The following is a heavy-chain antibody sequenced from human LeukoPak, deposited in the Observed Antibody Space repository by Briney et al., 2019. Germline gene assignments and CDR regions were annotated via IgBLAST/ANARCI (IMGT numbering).Heavy chain of an antibody. CDR2: INPNSGGT. CDR3: ARDGVGGVYGDYGYFDL. J-gene: IGHJ2*01. Sequence: ASVKVSCKSSGYTFTGYYMHWVRQAPGQGLEWMGWINPNSGGTNYAQKFQGRVTMTRDTSISTAYMELSRLRSDDTAVYYCARDGVGGVYGDYGYFDLWGRAPWSLSPQ. V-gene: IGHV1-2*02. D-gene: IGHD4-17*01. CDR1: GYTFTGYY.